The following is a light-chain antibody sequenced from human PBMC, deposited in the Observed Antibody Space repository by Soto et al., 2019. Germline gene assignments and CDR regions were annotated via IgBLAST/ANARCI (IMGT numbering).Light chain of an antibody. Sequence: QSVLTQPASVSASPGQSISISCTGTSNDVGAFDYVSWYQQHLGKAPKLIIFEVFNRPSGVSTRFSGSKSGSTASLTISGLQAEDEADYFCSSYTTNNAHVFGGGTKLTVL. V-gene: IGLV2-14*01. CDR1: SNDVGAFDY. CDR3: SSYTTNNAHV. J-gene: IGLJ2*01. CDR2: EVF.